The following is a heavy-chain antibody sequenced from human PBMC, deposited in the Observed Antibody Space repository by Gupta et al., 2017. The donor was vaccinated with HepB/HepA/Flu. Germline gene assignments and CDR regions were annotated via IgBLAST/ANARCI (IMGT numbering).Heavy chain of an antibody. CDR3: ASKNTMDGWLDP. D-gene: IGHD3-10*01. Sequence: EVQLVESGGGLVQPGGSVRLSCAASGLSFRRYWMSWVRQAPGKGLEWVANINKDGSEKKYADSVKGRFTISRDNAKNSLFLQMNSLRAEETAVYYCASKNTMDGWLDPWGQGTLVTVSS. J-gene: IGHJ5*02. CDR1: GLSFRRYW. CDR2: INKDGSEK. V-gene: IGHV3-7*01.